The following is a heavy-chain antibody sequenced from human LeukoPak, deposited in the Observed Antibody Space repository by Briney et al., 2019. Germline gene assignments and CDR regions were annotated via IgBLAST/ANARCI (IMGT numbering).Heavy chain of an antibody. J-gene: IGHJ4*02. CDR1: GYTFTGYY. CDR3: AREYYDSSGLDY. Sequence: ASVKVSCKASGYTFTGYYMHWVRQAPGQGLGWMGWINPNSGGTNYAQKFQGRVTMTRDTSISTAYMELSRLRSDDTAVYYCAREYYDSSGLDYWGQGTLVTVSS. D-gene: IGHD3-22*01. V-gene: IGHV1-2*02. CDR2: INPNSGGT.